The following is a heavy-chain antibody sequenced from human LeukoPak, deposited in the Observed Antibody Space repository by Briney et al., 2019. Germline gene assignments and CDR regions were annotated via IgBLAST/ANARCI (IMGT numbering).Heavy chain of an antibody. D-gene: IGHD2-8*02. V-gene: IGHV3-30-3*01. CDR3: ARDARPPTQRYVSTGPLGYWYFDL. J-gene: IGHJ2*01. CDR2: ISYDGSNK. CDR1: GFTFSSYA. Sequence: GRSLRLSCAASGFTFSSYAMHWVRQAPGKGLEWVAVISYDGSNKYYADSVKGRFTISRDNSKNTLYLQMNSLRAEDTAVYYCARDARPPTQRYVSTGPLGYWYFDLWGRGTLVTVSS.